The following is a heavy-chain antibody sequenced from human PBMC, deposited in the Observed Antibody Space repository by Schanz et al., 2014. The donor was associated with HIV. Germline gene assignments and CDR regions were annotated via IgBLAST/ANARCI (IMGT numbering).Heavy chain of an antibody. CDR2: ISAYDGNT. Sequence: QVQLVQSGAEVKKPGASVKVSCKASGYTFTSYGISWVRQAPGQGLEWMGWISAYDGNTTYAQKFQGRVTMTTDTSRYTAYMEPRSLRSDDTAVYYCARGDRDDFWSGAAIWGQGTLVTVSS. D-gene: IGHD3-3*01. CDR1: GYTFTSYG. V-gene: IGHV1-18*01. CDR3: ARGDRDDFWSGAAI. J-gene: IGHJ4*02.